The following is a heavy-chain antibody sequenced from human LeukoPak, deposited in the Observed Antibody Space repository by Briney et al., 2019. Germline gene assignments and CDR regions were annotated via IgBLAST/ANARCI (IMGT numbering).Heavy chain of an antibody. V-gene: IGHV3-21*01. CDR3: ARYISGDYFDY. J-gene: IGHJ4*02. CDR2: ISSCSYI. CDR1: GFTFSSYS. D-gene: IGHD7-27*01. Sequence: GSLXLSCAASGFTFSSYSMNWVRQAPGKGLEWVSSISSCSYIYYADSVKGRFTISRDNAKNSLYLQMNSLRAEDTAVYYCARYISGDYFDYWGQGTLVTVSS.